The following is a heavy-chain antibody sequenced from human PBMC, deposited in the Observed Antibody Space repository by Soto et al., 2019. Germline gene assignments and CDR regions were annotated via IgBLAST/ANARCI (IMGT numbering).Heavy chain of an antibody. D-gene: IGHD2-15*01. CDR2: IIPMFETV. CDR1: GGTFDNYA. J-gene: IGHJ6*02. Sequence: GASVKVSCKASGGTFDNYAVSWVRQAPGQGLEWMGGIIPMFETVNYAQRFQGRLTIAADESTSTAYMELTSLTSADTAIYFCARGLRTGNYGMXVCGQGTTVTVSS. CDR3: ARGLRTGNYGMXV. V-gene: IGHV1-69*13.